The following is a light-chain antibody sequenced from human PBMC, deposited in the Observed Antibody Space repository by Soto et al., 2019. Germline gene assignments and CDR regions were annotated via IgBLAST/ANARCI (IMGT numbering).Light chain of an antibody. CDR2: DAS. Sequence: LQRTHSHSTLTASVVDRVTITCPPSQSIGTWLAWYQQKPGKAPKLLIYDASTLESGVPARFSGSGSGTDFTLIISSLQPDDFATYYCQQYDNYPRYTFGQGTRLEIK. CDR1: QSIGTW. V-gene: IGKV1-5*01. J-gene: IGKJ5*01. CDR3: QQYDNYPRYT.